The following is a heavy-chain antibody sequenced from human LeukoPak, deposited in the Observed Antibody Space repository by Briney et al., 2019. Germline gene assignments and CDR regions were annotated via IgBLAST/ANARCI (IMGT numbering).Heavy chain of an antibody. CDR1: GGSFSGYY. V-gene: IGHV4-34*01. J-gene: IGHJ6*04. D-gene: IGHD2-2*01. Sequence: SETLSLTCAVYGGSFSGYYWSWIRQPPGKGLEWIGEINHSGSTNYNPSLKSRVTISVDTSKNQFSLKLSSVTAADTAVYYCARFKKRHIVVVPAALDVWGKGTTVTVSS. CDR3: ARFKKRHIVVVPAALDV. CDR2: INHSGST.